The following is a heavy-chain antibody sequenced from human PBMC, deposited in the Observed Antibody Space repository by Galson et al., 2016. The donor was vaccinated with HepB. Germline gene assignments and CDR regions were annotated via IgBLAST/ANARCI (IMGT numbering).Heavy chain of an antibody. V-gene: IGHV1-2*02. CDR3: AVDYGDYERDIDY. D-gene: IGHD4-17*01. Sequence: SVKVSCKASGYTFTDYYLHWVRQAPGHGLEWMGCVNPDTASTTYAQKFQGRVTMTRDTSTTTVYMELHRLRADDTAVYYCAVDYGDYERDIDYWGQGPVVTVSS. CDR1: GYTFTDYY. J-gene: IGHJ4*02. CDR2: VNPDTAST.